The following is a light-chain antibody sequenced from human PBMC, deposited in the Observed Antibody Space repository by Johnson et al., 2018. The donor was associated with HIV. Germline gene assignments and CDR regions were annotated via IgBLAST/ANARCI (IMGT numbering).Light chain of an antibody. CDR2: END. J-gene: IGLJ1*01. V-gene: IGLV1-51*02. Sequence: QSVLTQPPSVSAAPGQTVTISCSGSSSNIGNHYVSWYQHLPGTAPKLLIYENDKRPSGIPDRFYGSKSGTSATLGITGLQTGDEADYYCGTWDTSLSAGVFGTGTRVTVL. CDR1: SSNIGNHY. CDR3: GTWDTSLSAGV.